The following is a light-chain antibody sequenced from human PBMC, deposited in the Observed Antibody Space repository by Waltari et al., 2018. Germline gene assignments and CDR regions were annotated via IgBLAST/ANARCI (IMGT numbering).Light chain of an antibody. CDR2: DAS. CDR1: QSSRTW. J-gene: IGKJ4*01. V-gene: IGKV1-5*01. Sequence: DIQMTQSPSTLSASVGDRVTITCRASQSSRTWLAWYQQKPGKAPKLLIYDASSLERGVPSRFSGSGSGTEFTLTISSLQPDDFATYFCQRYSGYSGPFGGGTKVEIK. CDR3: QRYSGYSGP.